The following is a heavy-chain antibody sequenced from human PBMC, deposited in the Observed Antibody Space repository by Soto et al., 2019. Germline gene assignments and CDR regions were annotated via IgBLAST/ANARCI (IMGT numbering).Heavy chain of an antibody. V-gene: IGHV3-30-3*01. CDR3: ARVVRSGSYAYYYGMDV. CDR2: ISYDGSNK. Sequence: GGSLRLSCAASGFTFSSYATHWVRQAPGKGLEWVAVISYDGSNKYYADSVKGRFTISRDNSKNTLYLQMNSLRAEDTAVYYCARVVRSGSYAYYYGMDVWGKGTTVTVSS. J-gene: IGHJ6*04. D-gene: IGHD1-26*01. CDR1: GFTFSSYA.